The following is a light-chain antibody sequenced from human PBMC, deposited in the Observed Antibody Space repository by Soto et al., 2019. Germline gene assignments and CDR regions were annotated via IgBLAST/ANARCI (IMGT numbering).Light chain of an antibody. J-gene: IGKJ5*01. CDR1: QSISSW. V-gene: IGKV1-5*01. CDR2: DGT. CDR3: QQLDSFPLT. Sequence: DIQMTQSPSTLSASVGDRVTITCRASQSISSWLAWYQQKPGKAPKLLIYDGTTLERGVPSRFSGTGSGTEFTLTISSLQPEDVATYYCQQLDSFPLTFGQGTRLEIK.